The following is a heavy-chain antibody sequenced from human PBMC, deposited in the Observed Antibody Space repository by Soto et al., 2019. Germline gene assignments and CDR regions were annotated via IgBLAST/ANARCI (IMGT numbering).Heavy chain of an antibody. D-gene: IGHD2-2*01. CDR2: IYYSGST. CDR1: GGSISSSSYY. J-gene: IGHJ6*02. V-gene: IGHV4-39*01. CDR3: APSRVYXSSTSCYPLYYYYGMDV. Sequence: SETLSPTCTVSGGSISSSSYYWGWTRQPPGKGLEWIGSIYYSGSTYYNPSLKSRVTISVDTSKNQFSLRLSSVTAADTAVYYCAPSRVYXSSTSCYPLYYYYGMDVWGQGTTVTVSS.